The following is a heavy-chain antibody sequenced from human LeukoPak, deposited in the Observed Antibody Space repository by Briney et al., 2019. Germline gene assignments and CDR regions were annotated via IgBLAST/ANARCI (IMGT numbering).Heavy chain of an antibody. CDR2: ISYDGSNK. V-gene: IGHV3-30-3*01. J-gene: IGHJ3*02. Sequence: GPLRLSCAASGFTFSSYAMHWVRQAPGKGLEWVAVISYDGSNKYYTDSVKGRFTISRDNSKNTLYLQMNSLRAEDTAVYCCAKDGVTIFGVVMGAFDIWGQGTMVTVSS. CDR1: GFTFSSYA. CDR3: AKDGVTIFGVVMGAFDI. D-gene: IGHD3-3*01.